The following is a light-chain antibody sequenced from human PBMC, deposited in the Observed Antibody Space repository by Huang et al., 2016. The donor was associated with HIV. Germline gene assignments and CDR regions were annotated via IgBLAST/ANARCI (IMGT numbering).Light chain of an antibody. J-gene: IGKJ1*01. V-gene: IGKV3-15*01. Sequence: IVMTQSPVTLSVSPGERDALSCRAGQSIKSNLAWYQQKPGQAPRLRIYGASTRATGVPARFSGSGSGTEFTLTINNLQSDDFAVYYCQQYDYWPPVTFGQGTKV. CDR3: QQYDYWPPVT. CDR2: GAS. CDR1: QSIKSN.